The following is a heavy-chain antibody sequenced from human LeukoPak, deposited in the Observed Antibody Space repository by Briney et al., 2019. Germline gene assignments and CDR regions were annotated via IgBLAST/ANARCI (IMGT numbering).Heavy chain of an antibody. D-gene: IGHD4-17*01. CDR2: ISYIGST. CDR3: ARDLVTVTKGFDI. J-gene: IGHJ3*02. CDR1: ADSFSSHY. Sequence: SETLSLTCAVSADSFSSHYWTWIRHSPRTGLEWIGYISYIGSTNYNPSLKSRVTISIDTSKNQFSLKLRSLTAADTAVYYCARDLVTVTKGFDIWGQGTMVSVSS. V-gene: IGHV4-59*11.